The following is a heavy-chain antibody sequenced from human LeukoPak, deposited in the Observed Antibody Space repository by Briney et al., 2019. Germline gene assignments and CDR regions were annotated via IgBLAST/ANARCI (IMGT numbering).Heavy chain of an antibody. CDR2: VYPGDSDT. V-gene: IGHV5-51*01. D-gene: IGHD5-24*01. J-gene: IGHJ4*02. Sequence: GESLKISCKGSGYSFTTYWIAWVRQMPGKGLEWIGFVYPGDSDTRYSPSFQGQVTISADKSINTAYLQWSSLKASDTAMYYCARQSAGRDGYKDYWGQGTLVTVSS. CDR3: ARQSAGRDGYKDY. CDR1: GYSFTTYW.